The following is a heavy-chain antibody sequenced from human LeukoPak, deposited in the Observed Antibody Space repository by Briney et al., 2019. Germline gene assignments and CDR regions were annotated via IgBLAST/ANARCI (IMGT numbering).Heavy chain of an antibody. V-gene: IGHV1-2*02. CDR3: TRGYDRPD. CDR1: GYTFTGYY. D-gene: IGHD3-9*01. Sequence: ASVKVSCKASGYTFTGYYMHWVRQAPGQGLKWMGWINPNSGVTKSAQKFQGRVTMTRDTSISTAYMELSRLTSDDTAVYYCTRGYDRPDWGQGTTVTVSS. CDR2: INPNSGVT. J-gene: IGHJ6*02.